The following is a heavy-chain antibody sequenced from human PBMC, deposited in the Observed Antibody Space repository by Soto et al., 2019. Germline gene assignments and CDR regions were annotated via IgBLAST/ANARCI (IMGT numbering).Heavy chain of an antibody. Sequence: EVQLVQSGAEVKKPGESLRISCKGSGYSFTSYWITWVRQMPGKGLEWMGRIDPSDSDTNYSPSFQGHVTISADKSIGIAYLQWSNLRASDTALYYCARSILAAGTNWGEGALVTVSS. CDR3: ARSILAAGTN. V-gene: IGHV5-10-1*01. D-gene: IGHD6-13*01. CDR1: GYSFTSYW. J-gene: IGHJ4*02. CDR2: IDPSDSDT.